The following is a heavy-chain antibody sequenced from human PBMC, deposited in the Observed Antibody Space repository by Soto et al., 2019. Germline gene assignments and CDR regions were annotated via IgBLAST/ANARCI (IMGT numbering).Heavy chain of an antibody. CDR3: AVGYSYGYGPCDY. Sequence: SVKVSCKASGGTFSSYTISWVRQAPGQGLEWMGRIIPILGIANYAQKFQGRVAITADKSTSTAYMELSSLRSEDTAVYYCAVGYSYGYGPCDYWGQGTLVTVSS. CDR2: IIPILGIA. D-gene: IGHD5-18*01. V-gene: IGHV1-69*02. CDR1: GGTFSSYT. J-gene: IGHJ4*02.